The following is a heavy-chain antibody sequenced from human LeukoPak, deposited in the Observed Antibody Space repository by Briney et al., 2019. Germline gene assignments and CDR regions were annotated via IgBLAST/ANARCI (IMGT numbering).Heavy chain of an antibody. CDR2: ISGSAEKT. V-gene: IGHV3-23*01. J-gene: IGHJ3*01. CDR3: ARGSTYDFWSGDALDV. D-gene: IGHD3-3*01. Sequence: GGSLRLSCVASGFTFNNYAMSWVRQAPGKGLEWVSSISGSAEKTYYADSVKGRFTISRDSSQKILNLQMNNLRVEDTAIYYCARGSTYDFWSGDALDVWGQGTMVTVAS. CDR1: GFTFNNYA.